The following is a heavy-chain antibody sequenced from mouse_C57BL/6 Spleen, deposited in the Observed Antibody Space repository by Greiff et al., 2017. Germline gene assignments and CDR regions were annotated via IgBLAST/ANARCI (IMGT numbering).Heavy chain of an antibody. D-gene: IGHD1-1*01. V-gene: IGHV5-4*01. CDR1: GFTFSSYA. CDR2: ISDGGSYT. J-gene: IGHJ1*03. CDR3: ARAPHYYGSSYWYFDV. Sequence: EVPRVESGGGLVKPGGSLKLSCAASGFTFSSYAMSWVRQTPEKRLEWVATISDGGSYTYYPDNVKGRFTISRDNAKNNLYLQMSHLKSEDTAMYYCARAPHYYGSSYWYFDVWGTGTTVTVSS.